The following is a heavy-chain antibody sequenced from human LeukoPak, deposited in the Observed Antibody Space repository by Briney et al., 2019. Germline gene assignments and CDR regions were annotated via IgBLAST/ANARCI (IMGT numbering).Heavy chain of an antibody. V-gene: IGHV1-2*02. J-gene: IGHJ4*02. CDR3: ARDAQPSGTFAGPGY. D-gene: IGHD1-26*01. CDR2: INPYSGGT. Sequence: GASLKVSCKASGYTFTGYYMHWVRQAPGQGLEWMGWINPYSGGTNYAQKFQGRVTMTRDTSITTAYMEQSRLRSDDTAVYYCARDAQPSGTFAGPGYWGQGTQVTVSS. CDR1: GYTFTGYY.